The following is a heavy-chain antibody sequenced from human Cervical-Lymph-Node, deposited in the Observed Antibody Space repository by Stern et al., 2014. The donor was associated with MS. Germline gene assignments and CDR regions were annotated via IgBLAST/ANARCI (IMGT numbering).Heavy chain of an antibody. V-gene: IGHV3-7*01. CDR3: ATDLEAYCSGASCHPFDS. CDR1: GFTFSRYW. CDR2: IKKDGSET. D-gene: IGHD2-15*01. Sequence: EVQLVQSGGGLVQPGGSLRLSCAASGFTFSRYWMTRVRQAPGKGLEWVATIKKDGSETYYVDSGKGRFTISRDNAKNSLYLQMNSLRDEDTAVYYCATDLEAYCSGASCHPFDSWGQGTLVTVSS. J-gene: IGHJ4*02.